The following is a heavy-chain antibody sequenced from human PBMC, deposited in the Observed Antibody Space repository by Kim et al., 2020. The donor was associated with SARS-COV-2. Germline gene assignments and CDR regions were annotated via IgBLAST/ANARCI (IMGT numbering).Heavy chain of an antibody. V-gene: IGHV1-2*02. CDR3: ARGRGTYYY. Sequence: ASVKVSCKASGYSFTDYFLHWLRQAPGQGPEWLGWIDPKSGDPKYADKFVGRLTMTRDTSIATAFMELTSLTSDDTAVYYCARGRGTYYYWGQGTLVTVSS. D-gene: IGHD3-10*01. J-gene: IGHJ4*02. CDR2: IDPKSGDP. CDR1: GYSFTDYF.